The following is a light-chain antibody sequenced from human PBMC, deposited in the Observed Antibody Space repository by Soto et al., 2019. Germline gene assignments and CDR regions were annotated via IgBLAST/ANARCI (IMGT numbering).Light chain of an antibody. V-gene: IGLV1-44*01. CDR1: SSNIGSNS. J-gene: IGLJ1*01. CDR2: ADN. Sequence: VLTQPPSATGTPRRSRSISCYGSSSNIGSNSVQWHQQLPGTAPNLLIYADNQRPSGVPDRFSGSKSGTSASLAITGLQSGDEADYYCAAWDDSLNGFVFGTGTKVTVL. CDR3: AAWDDSLNGFV.